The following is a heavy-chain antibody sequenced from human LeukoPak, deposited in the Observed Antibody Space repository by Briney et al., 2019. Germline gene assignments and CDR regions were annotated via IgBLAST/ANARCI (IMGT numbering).Heavy chain of an antibody. CDR1: GFTFSSYA. J-gene: IGHJ4*02. V-gene: IGHV3-23*03. CDR3: ASRHCSGGGCYFAGADPFDY. D-gene: IGHD2-15*01. CDR2: IYSGGNI. Sequence: GGSLRLSCAASGFTFSSYAMSWVRQAPGKGLEWVSVIYSGGNIYYIDSVKGRFTISRDTSKNTLYLQMNSLRAEDTAVYYCASRHCSGGGCYFAGADPFDYWGQGTLVTVSS.